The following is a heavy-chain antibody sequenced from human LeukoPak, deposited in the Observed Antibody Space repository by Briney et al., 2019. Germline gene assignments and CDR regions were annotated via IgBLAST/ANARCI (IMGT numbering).Heavy chain of an antibody. CDR3: ASSVSDLDFDY. Sequence: PGGSLRLSRAASGFTFSSYGMHWVRQAPGKGLEWVAVIWYDGSNKYYADSVKGRFTISRDNSKNTLYLQMNSLRAEDTAVYYCASSVSDLDFDYWGQGTLVTVSS. CDR2: IWYDGSNK. D-gene: IGHD2-21*02. V-gene: IGHV3-33*01. CDR1: GFTFSSYG. J-gene: IGHJ4*02.